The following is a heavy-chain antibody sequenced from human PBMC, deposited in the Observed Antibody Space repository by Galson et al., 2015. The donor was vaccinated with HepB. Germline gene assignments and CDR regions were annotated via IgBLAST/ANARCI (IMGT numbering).Heavy chain of an antibody. CDR3: ARQGGSGSSSPTSFDY. J-gene: IGHJ4*02. Sequence: SVKVSCKASGYTFTSYYMHWVRQAPGQGLEWMGIINPSGGSTSYAQKLQGRVTMTRGTSTSTVYMELSSLRSEDTAVYYCARQGGSGSSSPTSFDYWGQGTLVTVSS. V-gene: IGHV1-46*01. CDR2: INPSGGST. CDR1: GYTFTSYY. D-gene: IGHD3-10*01.